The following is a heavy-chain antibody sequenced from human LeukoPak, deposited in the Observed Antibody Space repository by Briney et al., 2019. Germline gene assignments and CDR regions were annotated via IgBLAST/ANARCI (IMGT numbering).Heavy chain of an antibody. CDR1: GFTFSSYW. CDR2: IKQDGSEK. Sequence: GGSLRLSCAASGFTFSSYWMSWVRQAPGKGLEWLANIKQDGSEKYYVDSVKGRFTISRDNAKNSLYLQMNSLRAEDTALYYCARVPLMVYDNWFDPWGQGTLVTVSS. V-gene: IGHV3-7*03. J-gene: IGHJ5*02. CDR3: ARVPLMVYDNWFDP. D-gene: IGHD2-8*01.